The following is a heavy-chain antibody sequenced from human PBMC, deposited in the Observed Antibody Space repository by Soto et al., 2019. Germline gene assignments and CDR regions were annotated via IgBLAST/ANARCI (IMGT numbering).Heavy chain of an antibody. J-gene: IGHJ4*02. Sequence: PSETLSLTCSVSGGSISSYYWSWIRQPPGKGLEWIGYIYYSGSTNYNPSLKSRVTISVDKSKNQFSLKLSSVTAADTAVYYCTRNGGWNFDHWGQGTLVTVSS. D-gene: IGHD6-19*01. CDR2: IYYSGST. CDR1: GGSISSYY. V-gene: IGHV4-59*12. CDR3: TRNGGWNFDH.